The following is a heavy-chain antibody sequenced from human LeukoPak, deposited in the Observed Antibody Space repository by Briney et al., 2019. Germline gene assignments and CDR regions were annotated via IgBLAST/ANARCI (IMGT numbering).Heavy chain of an antibody. CDR3: ARVDVQRYCSGGTCYSHYYGMDV. V-gene: IGHV4-34*01. CDR2: IYHSGST. D-gene: IGHD2-15*01. Sequence: PSETLSLTCAVHGGSLSGYYWTWIRQPPWKGLEWIGEIYHSGSTNYNPSLKSRVTISVDTSKNQFSLNLSSVNAADTAVYYCARVDVQRYCSGGTCYSHYYGMDVWGQGTTVTVSS. J-gene: IGHJ6*02. CDR1: GGSLSGYY.